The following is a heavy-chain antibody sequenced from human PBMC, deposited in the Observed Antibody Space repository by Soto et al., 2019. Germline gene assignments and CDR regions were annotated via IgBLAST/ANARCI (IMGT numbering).Heavy chain of an antibody. D-gene: IGHD3-22*01. CDR3: ARRPHDSSGYSAFDI. Sequence: GESLKISCKGSGYSFTSYWISWVRQMPGKGLEWMGRIDPSDSYTNYSPSFQGHVTISADKSISTAYLQWSSLKASDTAMYYCARRPHDSSGYSAFDIWGQGTMVTVSS. CDR1: GYSFTSYW. V-gene: IGHV5-10-1*01. CDR2: IDPSDSYT. J-gene: IGHJ3*02.